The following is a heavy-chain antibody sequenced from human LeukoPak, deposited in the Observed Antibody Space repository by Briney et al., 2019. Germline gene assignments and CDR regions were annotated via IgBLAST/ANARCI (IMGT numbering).Heavy chain of an antibody. V-gene: IGHV3-48*01. D-gene: IGHD1-1*01. Sequence: PGGSLRLSCEASGFPFMTYAMNWIRQSPGKGLEWVAFLTRGSSNIQYAESVKGRFTISRDNGKDSLFLQMNSLRAEDTAVYYCARVVPVHEYYNSYVDVWGKGTTVTVSS. CDR3: ARVVPVHEYYNSYVDV. CDR2: LTRGSSNI. CDR1: GFPFMTYA. J-gene: IGHJ6*03.